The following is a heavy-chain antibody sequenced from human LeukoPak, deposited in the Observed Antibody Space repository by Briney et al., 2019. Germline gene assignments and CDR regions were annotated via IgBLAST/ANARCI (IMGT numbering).Heavy chain of an antibody. CDR2: IYDTGST. CDR3: VRTALDYYDRSGYYHAAWFDP. V-gene: IGHV4-59*01. J-gene: IGHJ5*02. D-gene: IGHD3-22*01. CDR1: GGSISGYY. Sequence: PSETLSLTCTVSGGSISGYYWSWIRQPPGKGLEWIGYIYDTGSTNYNPSLKGRATISADTSKNQFSLKLSSVIAADTAVYYCVRTALDYYDRSGYYHAAWFDPWGQGTLVTVSS.